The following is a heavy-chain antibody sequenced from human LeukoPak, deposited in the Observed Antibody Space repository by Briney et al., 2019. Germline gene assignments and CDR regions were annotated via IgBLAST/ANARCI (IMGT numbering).Heavy chain of an antibody. CDR2: INDYNANA. V-gene: IGHV1-18*01. CDR3: ARDMGYYGSGSYSSTKPLEY. J-gene: IGHJ4*02. CDR1: GHTFMNYG. Sequence: ASVKVSCKASGHTFMNYGVSWVRQAPGQGLGWMGWINDYNANANYAQKLQGRITITSDTSTNTVYMELRSLKSDDTAIYYCARDMGYYGSGSYSSTKPLEYWGQGTLVTVSS. D-gene: IGHD3-10*01.